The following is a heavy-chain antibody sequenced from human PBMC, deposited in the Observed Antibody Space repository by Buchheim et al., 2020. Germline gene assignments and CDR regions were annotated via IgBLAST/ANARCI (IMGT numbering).Heavy chain of an antibody. CDR3: AKDWTISDDAFDI. Sequence: QVQLVESGGGVVQPGRSLRLSCAASGFTFSSYGMHWVLQAPGKGLEWVAFIRYDGSNKYYAASVKGRFTISRDTSKNTLYLQMNSLRAEDTAVYYCAKDWTISDDAFDIWGQGT. J-gene: IGHJ3*02. CDR2: IRYDGSNK. CDR1: GFTFSSYG. D-gene: IGHD3-3*01. V-gene: IGHV3-30*02.